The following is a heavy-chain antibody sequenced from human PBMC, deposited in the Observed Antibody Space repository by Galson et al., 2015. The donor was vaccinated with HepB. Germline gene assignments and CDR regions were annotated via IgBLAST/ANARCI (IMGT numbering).Heavy chain of an antibody. V-gene: IGHV3-48*02. CDR2: ISSSSSTI. D-gene: IGHD2-15*01. J-gene: IGHJ6*02. Sequence: SLRLSCAGSGITFSNYNMNWVRQVPGKGLEWVSYISSSSSTIYYADSVKGRFTISRDNAKNSLYLQMNSLRDEDTAVYYCARGCSGGSCYSNYYGMDVWGQGTTVTVSS. CDR1: GITFSNYN. CDR3: ARGCSGGSCYSNYYGMDV.